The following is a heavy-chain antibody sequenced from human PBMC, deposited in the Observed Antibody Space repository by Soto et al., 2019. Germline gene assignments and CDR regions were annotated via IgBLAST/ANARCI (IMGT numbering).Heavy chain of an antibody. D-gene: IGHD3-3*01. CDR1: GYTLTSYG. CDR3: ARSDFWSGYYPIDY. V-gene: IGHV1-18*01. Sequence: ASVKVSCKASGYTLTSYGISWVRQAPGQGLEWMGWISAYNGTTHFAQKLQGRVTMTTDTSATTAYMELRSLRSDDTAIYYCARSDFWSGYYPIDYWGQGTLVTVSS. J-gene: IGHJ4*02. CDR2: ISAYNGTT.